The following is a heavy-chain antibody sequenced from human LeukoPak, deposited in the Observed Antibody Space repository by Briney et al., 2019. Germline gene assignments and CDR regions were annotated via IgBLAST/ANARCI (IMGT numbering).Heavy chain of an antibody. CDR3: ARDIWFGTDYYYYMDV. J-gene: IGHJ6*03. V-gene: IGHV4-61*02. Sequence: SETLSLTCTVSGGSISSGSYYWSWIRQPAGKGLEWIGRIYTSGSTNYNPSLKSRVTISVDTSKNQFSLKLSSVTAADTAVYYCARDIWFGTDYYYYMDVWGKGTTVTVSS. D-gene: IGHD3-10*01. CDR2: IYTSGST. CDR1: GGSISSGSYY.